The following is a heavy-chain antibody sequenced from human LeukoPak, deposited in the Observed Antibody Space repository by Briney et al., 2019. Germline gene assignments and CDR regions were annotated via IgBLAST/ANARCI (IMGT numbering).Heavy chain of an antibody. J-gene: IGHJ4*02. V-gene: IGHV3-21*01. CDR1: GFTFSSYS. D-gene: IGHD3-10*01. CDR2: ISSSSSYI. Sequence: GGSLRLSCAASGFTFSSYSMNWVRQAPGKGLEWVSSISSSSSYIYYADSVKGRFTISRDNAKNSQYLQMNSLRAEDTAVYYCARDRSITMVRGVGYYFDYWGEGTLVTVSS. CDR3: ARDRSITMVRGVGYYFDY.